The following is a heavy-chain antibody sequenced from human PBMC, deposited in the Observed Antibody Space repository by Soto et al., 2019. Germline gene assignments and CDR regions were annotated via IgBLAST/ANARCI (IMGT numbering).Heavy chain of an antibody. Sequence: GESLKISCKGFGYSFTRYWISWVRQMPGKSLEGKGGIDPSETFTNYSPSFQGHVTISADKSISTAYLQWSSLKASDTAMYYCARFSIAAADYYGMDVWGQGTTVTVSS. V-gene: IGHV5-10-1*01. CDR1: GYSFTRYW. D-gene: IGHD6-13*01. CDR3: ARFSIAAADYYGMDV. J-gene: IGHJ6*02. CDR2: IDPSETFT.